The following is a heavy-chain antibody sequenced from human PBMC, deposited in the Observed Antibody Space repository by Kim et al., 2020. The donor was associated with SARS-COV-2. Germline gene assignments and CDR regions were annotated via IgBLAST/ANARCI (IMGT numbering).Heavy chain of an antibody. Sequence: GGSLRLSCAASGFTFSSYEMNWVRQAPGKGLEWVSYISSSGSTIYYADSVKGRFTISRDNAKNSLYLQMNSLRAEDTAVYYCARELHILTGYYRSLDCWGQGTLVTVSS. D-gene: IGHD3-9*01. V-gene: IGHV3-48*03. CDR3: ARELHILTGYYRSLDC. J-gene: IGHJ4*02. CDR1: GFTFSSYE. CDR2: ISSSGSTI.